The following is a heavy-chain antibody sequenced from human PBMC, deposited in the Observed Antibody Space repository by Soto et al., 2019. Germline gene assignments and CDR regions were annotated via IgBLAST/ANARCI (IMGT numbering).Heavy chain of an antibody. CDR2: ISYDGSNK. CDR3: AKGPGTAFGGVIVRGEDDDAFDI. J-gene: IGHJ3*02. CDR1: GFTFSSYG. V-gene: IGHV3-30*18. D-gene: IGHD3-16*02. Sequence: GGSLRLSCAASGFTFSSYGMHWVRQAPGKGLEWVAVISYDGSNKYYADSVKGRFTISRDNSKNTLYLQMNSLRAEDTAVYDGAKGPGTAFGGVIVRGEDDDAFDIWGQGTMVTVSS.